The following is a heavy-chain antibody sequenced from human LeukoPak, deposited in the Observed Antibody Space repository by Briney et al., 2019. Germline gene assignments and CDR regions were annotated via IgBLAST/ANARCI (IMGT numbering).Heavy chain of an antibody. Sequence: PSETLSLTCTVPGGSINTYYWSWIRQPPGKGLEWIGNIHYRGSPNCNPSLKSRVTISVDTSNDQFSLKLRSVTAADTAVYYCARHNKTPTYYYGSGSYFDSWGQGTLVTVSS. CDR1: GGSINTYY. CDR3: ARHNKTPTYYYGSGSYFDS. D-gene: IGHD3-10*01. CDR2: IHYRGSP. V-gene: IGHV4-59*08. J-gene: IGHJ4*02.